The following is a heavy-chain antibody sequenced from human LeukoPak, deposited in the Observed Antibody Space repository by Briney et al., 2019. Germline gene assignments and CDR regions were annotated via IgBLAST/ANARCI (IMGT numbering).Heavy chain of an antibody. CDR3: ARDADILTGYFSDY. D-gene: IGHD3-9*01. CDR1: GYTFTSYA. Sequence: GASVKVSCKASGYTFTSYAMNWVRQAPGQGLEWMGWINTNTGNPTYAQGFTGRFVFSLNTSVSTAYLQISSLKAEDTAVYYCARDADILTGYFSDYWGQGTLVTVSS. J-gene: IGHJ4*02. V-gene: IGHV7-4-1*02. CDR2: INTNTGNP.